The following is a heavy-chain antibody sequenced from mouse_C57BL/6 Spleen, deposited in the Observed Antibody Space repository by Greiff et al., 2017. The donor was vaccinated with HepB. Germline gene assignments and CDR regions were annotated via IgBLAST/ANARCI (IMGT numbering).Heavy chain of an antibody. D-gene: IGHD3-2*02. CDR3: AREEGTAQAPGAMDY. J-gene: IGHJ4*01. Sequence: VQLKQSGPELVKPGASVKISCKASGYSFTDYNMNWVKQSNGKSLEWIGVINPNYGTTSYNQKFKGKATLTVDQSSSTAYMQLNSLTSEDSAVYYCAREEGTAQAPGAMDYWGQGTSVTVSS. V-gene: IGHV1-39*01. CDR1: GYSFTDYN. CDR2: INPNYGTT.